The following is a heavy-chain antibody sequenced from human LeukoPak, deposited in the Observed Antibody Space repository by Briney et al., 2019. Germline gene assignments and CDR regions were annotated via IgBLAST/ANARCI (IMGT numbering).Heavy chain of an antibody. D-gene: IGHD1-7*01. V-gene: IGHV1-69*04. CDR2: IIPILGIA. J-gene: IGHJ4*02. CDR1: GGTFSSYA. Sequence: SVKVSCKASGGTFSSYAISWVRQAPGQGLEWMGRIIPILGIANYAQKFQGRVTITADKSTSTAYMELSSLRSEDTAVYYCAREALRELTYLDYWGQGTLVTVSS. CDR3: AREALRELTYLDY.